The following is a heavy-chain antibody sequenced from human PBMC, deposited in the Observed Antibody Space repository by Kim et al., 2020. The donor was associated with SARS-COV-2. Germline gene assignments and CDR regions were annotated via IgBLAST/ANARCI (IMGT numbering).Heavy chain of an antibody. J-gene: IGHJ4*02. D-gene: IGHD3-10*01. CDR3: AKETGSGFDY. V-gene: IGHV3-23*01. Sequence: GSTYYADSVKARFTISIDNAKNTLYLQMNSLRAEDTAVYYCAKETGSGFDYWGQGTLVTVSS. CDR2: GST.